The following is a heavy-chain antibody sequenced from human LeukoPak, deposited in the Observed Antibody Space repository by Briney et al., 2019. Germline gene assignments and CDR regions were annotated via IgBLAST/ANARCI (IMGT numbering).Heavy chain of an antibody. CDR3: ARLLAVAAPTTLDP. V-gene: IGHV5-51*01. J-gene: IGHJ5*02. CDR2: IYPGDSDT. CDR1: GYSFTSYW. D-gene: IGHD6-19*01. Sequence: GESLKVSCKGSGYSFTSYWIGWVRQMPGKGLEWMGIIYPGDSDTGYSPSFQGQVTISADKSISTAYLQWSGLKASDTAMYYCARLLAVAAPTTLDPWGQGTLVTVSS.